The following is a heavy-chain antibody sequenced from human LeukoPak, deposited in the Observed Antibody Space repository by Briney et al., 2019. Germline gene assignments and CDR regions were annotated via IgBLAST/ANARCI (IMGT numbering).Heavy chain of an antibody. CDR1: GYTFTGYY. Sequence: ASVKVSCQASGYTFTGYYMHWVRQAPGQGLEWMGWINPNSGGTNYAQKFQGRVTMTRDTSISTAYMELSRLRSDDTAVYYCASLAAAGPKNYFDYWGQGTLVTVSS. D-gene: IGHD6-13*01. CDR3: ASLAAAGPKNYFDY. V-gene: IGHV1-2*02. J-gene: IGHJ4*02. CDR2: INPNSGGT.